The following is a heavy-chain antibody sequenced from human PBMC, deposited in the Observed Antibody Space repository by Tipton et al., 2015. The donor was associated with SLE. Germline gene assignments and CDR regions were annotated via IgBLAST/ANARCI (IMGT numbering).Heavy chain of an antibody. D-gene: IGHD2-21*01. J-gene: IGHJ4*02. CDR3: AKDRYCGGGTCFASYFAL. CDR1: GFTFDDYA. V-gene: IGHV3-9*01. CDR2: ISWNSGST. Sequence: RSLRLSCAASGFTFDDYAMHWVRQAPGKGLEWVSGISWNSGSTYYADSVKGRFTVSRDNSKKTLYLQMNSLRAEDTAVYYCAKDRYCGGGTCFASYFALWGQGTPVTVSS.